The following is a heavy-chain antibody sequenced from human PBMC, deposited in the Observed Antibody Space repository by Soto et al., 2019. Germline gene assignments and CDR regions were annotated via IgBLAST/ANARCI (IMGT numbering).Heavy chain of an antibody. Sequence: GSMRPSCAASVFPSSNALMDWVCQAPGKGLEWVGRIKSKTDGGTTDYAAPMKGRFTISRDDSKNTLYLQMNSLKTEDTAVYYCTREAIRERITIFGVVIWFEPWGQGTLVTVTP. CDR3: TREAIRERITIFGVVIWFEP. D-gene: IGHD3-3*01. CDR1: VFPSSNAL. V-gene: IGHV3-15*07. J-gene: IGHJ5*02. CDR2: IKSKTDGGTT.